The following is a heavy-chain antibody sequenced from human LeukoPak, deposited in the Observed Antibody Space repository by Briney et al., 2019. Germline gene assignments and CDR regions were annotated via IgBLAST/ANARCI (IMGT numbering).Heavy chain of an antibody. CDR3: ANTPLTGEHAFDI. V-gene: IGHV4-59*01. CDR1: GGSISSYY. D-gene: IGHD7-27*01. J-gene: IGHJ3*02. Sequence: TSETLSLTCTVSGGSISSYYWSWIRQPPGKGLEWIGYIYYSGSTNYNPSLKSRVTISVDTSKNQFSLKLSSVTAADTAMYYCANTPLTGEHAFDIWGQGTMVTVSS. CDR2: IYYSGST.